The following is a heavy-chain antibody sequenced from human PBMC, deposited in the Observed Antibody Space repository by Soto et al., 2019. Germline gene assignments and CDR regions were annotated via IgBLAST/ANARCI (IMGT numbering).Heavy chain of an antibody. CDR3: ARAVNMADY. CDR1: GFTFSSYA. Sequence: GGSLRLSCTASGFTFSSYAMHWVRQAPGKGLEWVAVISYDGSNKYYADSVKGRFTISRDNSKNTLYLQMNSLRAEDTAVYYCARAVNMADYWGQGTLVTVSS. V-gene: IGHV3-30-3*01. J-gene: IGHJ4*02. CDR2: ISYDGSNK.